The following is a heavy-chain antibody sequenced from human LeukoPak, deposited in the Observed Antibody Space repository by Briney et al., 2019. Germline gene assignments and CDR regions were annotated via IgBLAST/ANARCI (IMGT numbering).Heavy chain of an antibody. Sequence: PWASVKVSCKASVYTFTGYYIHWVRQAPGQGLEGMGWINPNSGGTNYAQKFQGRVTMARATSMSSAYMELSRLRSADTAVYSCARGLRGIAAAGTNYWGQGTLVTVSS. CDR3: ARGLRGIAAAGTNY. CDR2: INPNSGGT. D-gene: IGHD6-13*01. J-gene: IGHJ4*02. V-gene: IGHV1-2*02. CDR1: VYTFTGYY.